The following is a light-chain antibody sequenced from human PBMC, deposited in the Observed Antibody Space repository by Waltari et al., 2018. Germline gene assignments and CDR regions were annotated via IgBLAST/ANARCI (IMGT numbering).Light chain of an antibody. CDR1: SSDVGAYNY. CDR3: SSYTNRSTVI. J-gene: IGLJ2*01. V-gene: IGLV2-14*03. CDR2: DVA. Sequence: QSTLTQPASVSGSPGQSITISCTGSSSDVGAYNYVSWYKQYPNKAPKLMIYDVANRPSGISNRFSGSKSGNTASLTISGLQAEDESVFYCSSYTNRSTVIFGGGTKLTVL.